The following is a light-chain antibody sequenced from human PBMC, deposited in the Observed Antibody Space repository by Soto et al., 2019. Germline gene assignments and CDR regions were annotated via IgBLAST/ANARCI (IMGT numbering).Light chain of an antibody. CDR2: DNN. CDR1: SSNIGAGYD. CDR3: QSYDSSLSGFVL. J-gene: IGLJ2*01. Sequence: QSVLTQPPSVSGAPGQRVTISCTGSSSNIGAGYDVHWYQQLPGTAPKLLIYDNNSRPSGVPDRFSGSKSGTSASLAITGLQAEDEADYYCQSYDSSLSGFVLFGGGTKLTVL. V-gene: IGLV1-40*01.